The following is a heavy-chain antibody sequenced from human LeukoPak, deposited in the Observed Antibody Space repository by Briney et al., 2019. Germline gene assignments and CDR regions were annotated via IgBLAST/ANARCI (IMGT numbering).Heavy chain of an antibody. CDR3: AKDPHYDFWGGYSASADP. J-gene: IGHJ5*02. CDR2: ISGSGGST. V-gene: IGHV3-23*01. Sequence: GGSLRLSCAASGFTFSSYAMSWVRQAPGKGLEWVSAISGSGGSTYYADSVKGRFTISRDNSKNTLYLQMNSLRAEDTAVYYCAKDPHYDFWGGYSASADPWGQGTLVTVPS. D-gene: IGHD3-3*01. CDR1: GFTFSSYA.